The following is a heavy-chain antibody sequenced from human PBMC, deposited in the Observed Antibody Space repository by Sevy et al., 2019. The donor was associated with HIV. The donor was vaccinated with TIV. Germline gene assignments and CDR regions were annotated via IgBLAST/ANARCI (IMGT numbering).Heavy chain of an antibody. CDR3: AIVQSHTGWFDY. CDR1: GFSVSSNY. J-gene: IGHJ4*02. V-gene: IGHV3-53*01. CDR2: IYSGKST. Sequence: GGSLRLSCEASGFSVSSNYMAWVRQAPGKGLEWVSVIYSGKSTDYRDSVNGRFTISRDSSKNTLYLQMDSLRAEDTAVYHCAIVQSHTGWFDYWGQGSLVTVSS. D-gene: IGHD6-19*01.